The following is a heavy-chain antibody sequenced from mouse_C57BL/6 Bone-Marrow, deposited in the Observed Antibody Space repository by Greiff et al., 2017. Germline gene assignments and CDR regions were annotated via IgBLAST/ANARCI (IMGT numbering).Heavy chain of an antibody. CDR3: ARQLRLRYFDV. CDR1: GFSLTSYG. J-gene: IGHJ1*03. Sequence: VKLMESGPGLVQPSQSLSITCTVSGFSLTSYGVHWVRQSPGKGLEWLGVIWSGGSTDYNAAFISRLSISKDNSKSQVFFKMNSLQADDTAIYYCARQLRLRYFDVWGTGTTVTVSS. D-gene: IGHD3-2*02. CDR2: IWSGGST. V-gene: IGHV2-2*01.